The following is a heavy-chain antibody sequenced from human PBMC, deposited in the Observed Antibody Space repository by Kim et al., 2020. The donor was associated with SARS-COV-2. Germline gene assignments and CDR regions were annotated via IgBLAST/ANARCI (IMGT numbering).Heavy chain of an antibody. CDR1: GGSFSGYY. CDR2: INHSGST. D-gene: IGHD2-15*01. J-gene: IGHJ1*01. CDR3: ASHPWC. V-gene: IGHV4-34*01. Sequence: SETLSLTCAVYGGSFSGYYWSWIRQPPGKGLEWIGEINHSGSTNYNPSLKSRVTISVDTSKNQFSLKLSSVTAADTAVYYCASHPWCWGQCTLVTVSS.